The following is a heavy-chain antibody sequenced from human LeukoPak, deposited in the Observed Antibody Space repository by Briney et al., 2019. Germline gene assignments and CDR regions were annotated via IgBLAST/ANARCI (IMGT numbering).Heavy chain of an antibody. CDR1: GFTFSSYS. CDR2: ISSSSGTI. V-gene: IGHV3-48*02. D-gene: IGHD3-10*01. CDR3: ARAYYSGSGTYFIDY. Sequence: PGGSLRLSCAASGFTFSSYSMKWVRQAPGKGLEWVSYISSSSGTIYYADSVKGRFTISRDNAKNSLYLQMNSLRDEDTAVYYCARAYYSGSGTYFIDYWGQGTLVTVSS. J-gene: IGHJ4*02.